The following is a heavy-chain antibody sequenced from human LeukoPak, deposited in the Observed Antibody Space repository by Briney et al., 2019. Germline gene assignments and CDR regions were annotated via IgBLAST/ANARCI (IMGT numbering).Heavy chain of an antibody. J-gene: IGHJ2*01. CDR2: IWYDGTKN. D-gene: IGHD4-17*01. V-gene: IGHV3-33*08. CDR3: ARAPPTDWYFDL. Sequence: GGSLRLSCVASGFTFSVYEMNWVRQAPGKGLEWVAAIWYDGTKNYYADSVKGRFAISRDNSKNTLYLQMDSLRAEDTAVYYCARAPPTDWYFDLWGRGTLVTVSS. CDR1: GFTFSVYE.